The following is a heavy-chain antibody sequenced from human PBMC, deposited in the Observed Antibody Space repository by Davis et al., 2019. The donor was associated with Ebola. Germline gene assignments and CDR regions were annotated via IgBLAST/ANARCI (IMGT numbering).Heavy chain of an antibody. CDR3: ARWTESVLYYYYGMDV. V-gene: IGHV1-3*01. CDR1: GYTFTSYA. Sequence: ASVKVSCKASGYTFTSYAMHWVRQAPGQRLEWMGWINAGNGNTKYSQKFQGRVTITRDTSASTAYMELSSLRSEDTAVYYCARWTESVLYYYYGMDVWGQGTTVTVSS. D-gene: IGHD3/OR15-3a*01. CDR2: INAGNGNT. J-gene: IGHJ6*02.